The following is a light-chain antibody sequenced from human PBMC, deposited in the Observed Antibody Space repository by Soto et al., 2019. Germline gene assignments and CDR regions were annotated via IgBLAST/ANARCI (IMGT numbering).Light chain of an antibody. J-gene: IGKJ2*01. CDR2: DAS. Sequence: DIQMTQSPSALSASIGDRVTIVCRASRNIGTCLAWYQQRPGNAPRLLIHDASRLESGVPSRFSGSGSGTEFTLTITSLQPDDFATYYCQHCHDYPYIFGQGTNVEIK. CDR3: QHCHDYPYI. CDR1: RNIGTC. V-gene: IGKV1-5*02.